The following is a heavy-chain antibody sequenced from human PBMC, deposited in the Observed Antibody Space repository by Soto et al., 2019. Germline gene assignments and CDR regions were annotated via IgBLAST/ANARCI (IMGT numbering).Heavy chain of an antibody. Sequence: QVHLVQSGAEVKKPGASVTVSCKTSGYPLTDFYIHWVRQAPGQGLEWMAWINPHTGDTNTALKFQGRVTMTRDTSINTAFMELTRLSSDDTAVYYCAREGGAAPGARREWYLDLWGRGTLVSVSS. CDR3: AREGGAAPGARREWYLDL. V-gene: IGHV1-2*02. D-gene: IGHD6-25*01. CDR1: GYPLTDFY. CDR2: INPHTGDT. J-gene: IGHJ2*01.